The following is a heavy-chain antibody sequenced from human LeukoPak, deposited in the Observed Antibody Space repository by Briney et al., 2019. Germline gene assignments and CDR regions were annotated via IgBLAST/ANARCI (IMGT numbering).Heavy chain of an antibody. J-gene: IGHJ4*02. CDR1: GGSFSAYY. V-gene: IGHV3-20*04. D-gene: IGHD3-22*01. CDR2: INWNGGST. CDR3: AGDYYDSSGYDY. Sequence: ETLSLTCAVYGGSFSAYYWSWVRQAPGKGLEWVSGINWNGGSTGYADSVKGRFTISRDNAKNSLYLQMNSLRAEDTALYYCAGDYYDSSGYDYWGQGTLVTVSS.